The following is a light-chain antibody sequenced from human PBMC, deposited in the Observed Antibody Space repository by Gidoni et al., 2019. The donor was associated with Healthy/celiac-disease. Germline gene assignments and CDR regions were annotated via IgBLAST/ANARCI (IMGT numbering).Light chain of an antibody. CDR3: QQYGSAPLT. CDR1: QSVSSSY. CDR2: GAS. Sequence: IVFTQSPGTLSLSPGERAPLSCRASQSVSSSYLAWYQQKTGQAPRLLIYGASSRATGIPDRFSGSGSGTDFTLTISRMEPEDFAVYYCQQYGSAPLTFGQGTKVEIK. V-gene: IGKV3-20*01. J-gene: IGKJ1*01.